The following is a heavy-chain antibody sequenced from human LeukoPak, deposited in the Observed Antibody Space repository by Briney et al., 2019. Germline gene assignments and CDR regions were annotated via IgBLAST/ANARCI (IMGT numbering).Heavy chain of an antibody. CDR2: IIGTGGST. CDR3: AKKAGNYYYSYYMDV. CDR1: GFTFSSYA. Sequence: QTGGSLRLSCAASGFTFSSYAMSWVRQAPGKGLEWVSAIIGTGGSTYYADSVKGRFTISRDNSKNTLYLQMNSLRAEDTAVYNCAKKAGNYYYSYYMDVWGKGTTVTVSS. D-gene: IGHD6-19*01. V-gene: IGHV3-23*01. J-gene: IGHJ6*03.